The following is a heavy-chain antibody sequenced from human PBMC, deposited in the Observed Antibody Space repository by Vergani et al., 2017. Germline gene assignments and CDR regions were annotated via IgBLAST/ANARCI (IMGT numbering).Heavy chain of an antibody. CDR2: ISSSSSYI. Sequence: LQLQESGPGLVKPSETLSLTCTVSGGSISSSSYYWGWIRQAPGKGLEWVSSISSSSSYIYYADSVKGRFTISRDNAKNSLYLQMNSLRAEDTAVYYCARLPRVGATTPREVDYWGQGTLVTVSS. D-gene: IGHD1-26*01. J-gene: IGHJ4*02. CDR3: ARLPRVGATTPREVDY. V-gene: IGHV3-21*01. CDR1: GGSISSSS.